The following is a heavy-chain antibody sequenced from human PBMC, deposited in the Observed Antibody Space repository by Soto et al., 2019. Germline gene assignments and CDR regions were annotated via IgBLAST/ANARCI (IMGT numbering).Heavy chain of an antibody. CDR3: ARGRRVAAAALYYFDY. CDR2: INHSGST. CDR1: GGSFSGYY. Sequence: SETLSLTCAVYGGSFSGYYWSWIRQPPGKGLEWIGEINHSGSTNYNPSLKSRVTISVDTSKNQFSLKLSSVTAADTAVYYCARGRRVAAAALYYFDYWGQGXLVTVYS. V-gene: IGHV4-34*01. D-gene: IGHD6-13*01. J-gene: IGHJ4*02.